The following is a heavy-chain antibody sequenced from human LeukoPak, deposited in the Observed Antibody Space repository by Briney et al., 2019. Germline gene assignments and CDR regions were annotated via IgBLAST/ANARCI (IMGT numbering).Heavy chain of an antibody. CDR3: ARAKGSGWYPVDY. CDR2: IYHSGST. CDR1: GYSISSGYY. V-gene: IGHV4-38-2*01. J-gene: IGHJ4*02. D-gene: IGHD6-19*01. Sequence: SETLSLTCAVSGYSISSGYYWGWIRQPPGKGREWIGSIYHSGSTYYNPSLKSRVTISVDTSKNQFSLKLSSVTAADTAVYYCARAKGSGWYPVDYWGQGTLVTVSS.